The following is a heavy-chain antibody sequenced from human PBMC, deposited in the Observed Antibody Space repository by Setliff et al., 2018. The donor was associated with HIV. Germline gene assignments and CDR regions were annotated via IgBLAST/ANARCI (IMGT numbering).Heavy chain of an antibody. CDR3: VRRESDYGTKAGFRY. Sequence: ASVKVSCKPSGYIFSNYYLHWVRQGPGQGLEWMGLINPSGAGTSYAQKFEGRVTMTRDTSTDTVYMELSSLKSDDTAVYYCVRRESDYGTKAGFRYWGRGTLVTVSS. CDR1: GYIFSNYY. J-gene: IGHJ4*02. CDR2: INPSGAGT. V-gene: IGHV1-46*01. D-gene: IGHD4-17*01.